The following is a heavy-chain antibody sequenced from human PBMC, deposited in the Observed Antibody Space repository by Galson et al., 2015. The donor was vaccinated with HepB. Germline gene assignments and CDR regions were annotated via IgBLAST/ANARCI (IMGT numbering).Heavy chain of an antibody. D-gene: IGHD3-10*01. CDR2: IDWDDDK. Sequence: PALVKPTQTLTLTCTFSGFPLSTSGMCVSWIRQPPGKALEWLALIDWDDDKYYSTSLKTRLTISKDTSKNQVVLTMTNMDPVDTATYYCARCLVRGVIILRQDAFDIWGQGTMVTVSS. CDR1: GFPLSTSGMC. J-gene: IGHJ3*02. V-gene: IGHV2-70*01. CDR3: ARCLVRGVIILRQDAFDI.